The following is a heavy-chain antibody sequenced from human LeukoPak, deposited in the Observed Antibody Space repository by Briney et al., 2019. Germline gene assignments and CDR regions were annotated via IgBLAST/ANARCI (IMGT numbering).Heavy chain of an antibody. CDR3: ARTTTVSFDY. CDR1: GYTFTNYG. Sequence: ASVKVSCKASGYTFTNYGISWVRQAPGQGLEWMGWISTYNGNNNYAQRFQGRVTMTKDISTSTAYMELRGLTSDDTAAYYCARTTTVSFDYWGQGTLVTVSS. V-gene: IGHV1-18*01. CDR2: ISTYNGNN. J-gene: IGHJ4*02. D-gene: IGHD4-17*01.